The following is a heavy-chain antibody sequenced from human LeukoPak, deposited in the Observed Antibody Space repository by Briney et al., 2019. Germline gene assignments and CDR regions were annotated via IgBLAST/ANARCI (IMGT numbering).Heavy chain of an antibody. Sequence: GGSLRLSCAASGFTFSSYSMNWVRQAPGKGLEWVSYISSSSSTIYYADSVKGRFTFSRDSSKNTLFLQMNSLRPEDTGVYYCARERGYSGYALGYWGQGTLVTVSS. J-gene: IGHJ4*02. D-gene: IGHD5-12*01. CDR1: GFTFSSYS. V-gene: IGHV3-48*01. CDR2: ISSSSSTI. CDR3: ARERGYSGYALGY.